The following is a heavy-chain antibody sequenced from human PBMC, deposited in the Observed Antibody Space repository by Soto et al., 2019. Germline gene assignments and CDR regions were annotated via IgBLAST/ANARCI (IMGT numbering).Heavy chain of an antibody. CDR3: ARDLGYCSSNSCSHKAQLDY. CDR2: IIPIFGTA. J-gene: IGHJ4*02. V-gene: IGHV1-69*13. CDR1: GGTFSSYA. Sequence: GASVKVSCKASGGTFSSYAISWVRQAPGQGLEWMGGIIPIFGTANYAQKFQGRVTITADESTSTAYMELSSLRSEDTAVYYCARDLGYCSSNSCSHKAQLDYWGQGTLVTVSS. D-gene: IGHD2-2*01.